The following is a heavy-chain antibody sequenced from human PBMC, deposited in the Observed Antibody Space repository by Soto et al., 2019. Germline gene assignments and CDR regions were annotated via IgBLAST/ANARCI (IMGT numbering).Heavy chain of an antibody. J-gene: IGHJ1*01. D-gene: IGHD3-9*01. CDR2: ISPSGSDM. CDR3: ARFDMVTFDG. Sequence: GSLRLSCASSVFIFSTYSMDCVRHSPGKWLEWVASISPSGSDMYYGDSLKGRFTVSRDNAKNSLYLQMDSLRADDTAIYYCARFDMVTFDGWGQGT. CDR1: VFIFSTYS. V-gene: IGHV3-21*01.